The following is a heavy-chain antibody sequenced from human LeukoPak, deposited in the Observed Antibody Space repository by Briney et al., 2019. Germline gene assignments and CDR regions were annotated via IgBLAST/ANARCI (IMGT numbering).Heavy chain of an antibody. CDR3: ARALYNWNFYYYYYYMDV. D-gene: IGHD1-1*01. CDR1: GYTFTGYY. CDR2: INPNSGGT. V-gene: IGHV1-2*02. Sequence: ASVKVSCKASGYTFTGYYMHWVRQAPGQGLEWMGWINPNSGGTNYAQKFQGRVTMTRDTSIGTAYMELSRLRSDDTAVYYCARALYNWNFYYYYYYMDVWGKGTTVTISS. J-gene: IGHJ6*03.